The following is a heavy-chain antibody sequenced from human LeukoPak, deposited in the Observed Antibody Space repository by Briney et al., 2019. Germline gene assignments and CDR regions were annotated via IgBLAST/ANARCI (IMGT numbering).Heavy chain of an antibody. J-gene: IGHJ3*02. Sequence: PSETLSLTCAVSGGSISSSNWWSWVRQPPGKGLEWIGEIHHSGSTNYNPSLKSRVTISVDKSKNQFSLKLSSVTAADTAVYYCAREKEGSRALDIWGQGTMVTVSS. CDR3: AREKEGSRALDI. CDR1: GGSISSSNW. V-gene: IGHV4-4*02. CDR2: IHHSGST. D-gene: IGHD5/OR15-5a*01.